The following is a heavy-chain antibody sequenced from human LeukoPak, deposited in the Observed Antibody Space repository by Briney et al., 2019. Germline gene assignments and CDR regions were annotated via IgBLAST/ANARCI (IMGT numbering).Heavy chain of an antibody. J-gene: IGHJ4*02. D-gene: IGHD6-19*01. CDR3: ARSPVGAVARFDY. V-gene: IGHV1-69*13. CDR2: IIPIFGTA. CDR1: GGTFSSYA. Sequence: SVKVSCKASGGTFSSYAISWVRQAPGQGLEWMGGIIPIFGTANYAQKFQGRVTITADESTSTAYMELSSLRSEDTAVYYCARSPVGAVARFDYWGQGTLVTVSS.